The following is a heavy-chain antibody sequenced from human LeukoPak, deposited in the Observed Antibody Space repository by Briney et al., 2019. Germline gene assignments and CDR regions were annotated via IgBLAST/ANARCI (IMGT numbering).Heavy chain of an antibody. J-gene: IGHJ4*02. V-gene: IGHV4-39*01. Sequence: SETLSLSCTVSGASISNSRDYWGWIRQPPGKGLEWIGSIFFSGSTYYNPSLKSRAAISVDSSKNQFSLKLSSVTAADTAVYYCARGNFGYSYGYFDYWGQGTLVTVSS. CDR2: IFFSGST. CDR1: GASISNSRDY. D-gene: IGHD5-18*01. CDR3: ARGNFGYSYGYFDY.